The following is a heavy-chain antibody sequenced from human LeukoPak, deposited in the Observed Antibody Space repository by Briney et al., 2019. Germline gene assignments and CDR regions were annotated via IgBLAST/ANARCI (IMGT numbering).Heavy chain of an antibody. CDR3: VGGYGSAPYNWFDP. CDR2: IYYSGST. CDR1: GGSISSSSYY. V-gene: IGHV4-39*07. J-gene: IGHJ5*02. Sequence: PSETLSLTCTVSGGSISSSSYYWGWIRQPPGKGLVWIGSIYYSGSTYYNPSLKSRVTISVDTSKNQFSLKLSSVTAADTAVYYCVGGYGSAPYNWFDPWGQGTLVTVSS. D-gene: IGHD3-10*01.